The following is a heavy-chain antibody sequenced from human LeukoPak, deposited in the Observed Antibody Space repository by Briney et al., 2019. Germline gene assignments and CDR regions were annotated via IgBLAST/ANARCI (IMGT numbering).Heavy chain of an antibody. Sequence: GGSLTLFCTVSGLNHKSYAMSWVRQAPGKGREWVSSMSGGGETTYYADSAKGTFTISRDNSQNTLYLQMNSLRAEDTAVYYCARDYADYVGYFFFEYCGEGTLVTVSS. D-gene: IGHD4-17*01. CDR3: ARDYADYVGYFFFEY. CDR1: GLNHKSYA. CDR2: MSGGGETT. J-gene: IGHJ4*02. V-gene: IGHV3-23*01.